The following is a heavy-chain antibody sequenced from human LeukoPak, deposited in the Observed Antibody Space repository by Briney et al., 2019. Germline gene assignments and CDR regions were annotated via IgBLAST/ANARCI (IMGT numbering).Heavy chain of an antibody. CDR2: INHSGST. CDR3: VGGASIFGVVIAPPFDY. D-gene: IGHD3-3*01. V-gene: IGHV4-34*01. CDR1: GESFSGYY. J-gene: IGHJ4*02. Sequence: SETLSLTCAVYGESFSGYYWSWIRQPPGKGLEWIGEINHSGSTNYNPSLKSRVTISVDTSKNQFSLKLSSVTAADTAVYYCVGGASIFGVVIAPPFDYWGQGTLVTVSS.